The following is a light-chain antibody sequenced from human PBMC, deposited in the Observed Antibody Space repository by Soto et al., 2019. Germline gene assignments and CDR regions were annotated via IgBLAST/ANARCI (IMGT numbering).Light chain of an antibody. J-gene: IGKJ1*01. CDR1: QSLLHSTGYNY. V-gene: IGKV2-28*01. CDR3: MQPLQSWP. CDR2: MGS. Sequence: DIVMPQSPLSLPVTPEEPASISCRSSQSLLHSTGYNYLDWYLQKPGQSPQLLIYMGSNRASVVPDRLRGSGSGTDCTLKISIVEAEDVGVYYCMQPLQSWPCGQGPKVQI.